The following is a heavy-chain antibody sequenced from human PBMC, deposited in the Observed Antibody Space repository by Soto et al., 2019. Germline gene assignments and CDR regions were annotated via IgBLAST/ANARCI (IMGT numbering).Heavy chain of an antibody. Sequence: QVQLVQSGAEVKKPGASVKVSCKASGYILTAYPMHWLRQAPGQGLDGMGVVNPSGGSTTYAQKFRGRITMTRDTSTSTVYMDLSSLTSEDTAVYYCAREENCSDGVCYSEYFQRWGQGTLVTVSS. V-gene: IGHV1-46*01. D-gene: IGHD2-15*01. CDR1: GYILTAYP. CDR2: VNPSGGST. CDR3: AREENCSDGVCYSEYFQR. J-gene: IGHJ1*01.